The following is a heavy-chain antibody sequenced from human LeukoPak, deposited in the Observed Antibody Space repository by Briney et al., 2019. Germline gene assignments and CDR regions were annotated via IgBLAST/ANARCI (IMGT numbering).Heavy chain of an antibody. J-gene: IGHJ4*02. CDR3: ARGDVGATFVLDN. CDR1: GYTFTNYY. D-gene: IGHD1-26*01. CDR2: INPSGGST. V-gene: IGHV1-46*01. Sequence: GASVKVSCKASGYTFTNYYIHWVRQAPGQGLEWMGIINPSGGSTSYAQRFQGRVTMTRDTSTSTVYMELSSLRSEDTAVYYCARGDVGATFVLDNWGQGTLVTVSS.